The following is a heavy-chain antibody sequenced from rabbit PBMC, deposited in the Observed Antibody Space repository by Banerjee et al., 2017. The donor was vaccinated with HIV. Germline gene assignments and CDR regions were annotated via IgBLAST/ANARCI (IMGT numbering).Heavy chain of an antibody. CDR2: IYTGSSGST. D-gene: IGHD2-1*01. Sequence: QEQLEESGGDLVKPEGSLTLTCTASGFSFSSSYWICWVRQAPGMGLEWIGCIYTGSSGSTYYATWAKGRFTISKTSPTTVTLQMTSLTAADTATYFCARGADDYVGYAFDPWGPGTLVTVS. J-gene: IGHJ2*01. CDR1: GFSFSSSYW. CDR3: ARGADDYVGYAFDP. V-gene: IGHV1S45*01.